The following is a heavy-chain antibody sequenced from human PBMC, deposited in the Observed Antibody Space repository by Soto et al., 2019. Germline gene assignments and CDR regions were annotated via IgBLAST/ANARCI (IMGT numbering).Heavy chain of an antibody. Sequence: QVQLQESGPGLVKPSETLSLTCTVSGGSVSSGSYYWSWIRQPPGKGLEWIGYIYYSGSTNYNPSLKSRVTISVDTSKNQFSLKLSSVTAADTALYYCASCDRVVVTADFDYWGQGTLVTVSS. CDR3: ASCDRVVVTADFDY. CDR2: IYYSGST. J-gene: IGHJ4*02. V-gene: IGHV4-61*01. D-gene: IGHD2-21*02. CDR1: GGSVSSGSYY.